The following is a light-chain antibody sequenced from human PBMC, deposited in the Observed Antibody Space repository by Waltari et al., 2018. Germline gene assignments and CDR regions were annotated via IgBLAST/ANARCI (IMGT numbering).Light chain of an antibody. Sequence: QSALTQPASVSGSPGQSIIISCTGTSSDVGSYNYVSWYQQLPGKAPKTIIYDGSKRPSGVSNRFSGSKSGNTASLTISGLQAEDEADYYCSSYTSSVLFGGGTKLTVL. CDR1: SSDVGSYNY. V-gene: IGLV2-14*03. CDR3: SSYTSSVL. J-gene: IGLJ2*01. CDR2: DGS.